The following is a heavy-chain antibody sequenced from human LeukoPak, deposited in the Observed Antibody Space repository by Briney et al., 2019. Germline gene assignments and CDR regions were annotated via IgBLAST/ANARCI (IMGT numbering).Heavy chain of an antibody. CDR1: GYSISSGYY. D-gene: IGHD3-10*01. V-gene: IGHV4-38-2*02. Sequence: SETLSLTCTVSGYSISSGYYWGWIRQPPGKGLEWIGSIYHSGSTYYNPSLKSRVTISVDTSKNQFSLKLSSVTAADTAVYYCARDRGPNDPFDYWGQGTLVTVSS. CDR2: IYHSGST. J-gene: IGHJ4*02. CDR3: ARDRGPNDPFDY.